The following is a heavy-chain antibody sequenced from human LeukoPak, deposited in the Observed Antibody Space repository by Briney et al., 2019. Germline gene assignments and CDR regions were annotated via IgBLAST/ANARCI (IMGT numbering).Heavy chain of an antibody. CDR3: ARDRGIAVAGPYFDY. D-gene: IGHD6-19*01. CDR1: GFTFSSYS. Sequence: PGGSLRLSCAASGFTFSSYSMNWVRQAPGKGGEWVSYISSSSSTIYYADSVKGRFTISRDNDKNSLYLQMNSLRAEDTAVYYCARDRGIAVAGPYFDYWGQGTLVTVSS. J-gene: IGHJ4*02. V-gene: IGHV3-48*01. CDR2: ISSSSSTI.